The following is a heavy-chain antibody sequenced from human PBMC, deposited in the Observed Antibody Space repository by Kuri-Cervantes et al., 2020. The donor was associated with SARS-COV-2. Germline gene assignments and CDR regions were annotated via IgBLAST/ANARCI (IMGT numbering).Heavy chain of an antibody. J-gene: IGHJ3*02. D-gene: IGHD4-11*01. CDR2: ISSSSSYI. CDR3: ARDDEVTTHYGAALDI. CDR1: GFTFSSYS. V-gene: IGHV3-21*01. Sequence: GESLKISCAASGFTFSSYSMNWVRQAPGKGLEWVSSISSSSSYIYYADSVKGRFTISRDNAKNSLYLQMNSLRAEDTAVYYCARDDEVTTHYGAALDIWGQGTMVTVSS.